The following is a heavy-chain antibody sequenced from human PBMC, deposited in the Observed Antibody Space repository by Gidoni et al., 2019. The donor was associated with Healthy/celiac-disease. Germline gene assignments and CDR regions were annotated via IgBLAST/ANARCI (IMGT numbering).Heavy chain of an antibody. V-gene: IGHV1-46*01. CDR3: ARGPRTAAPRATQDY. Sequence: QVQLVQSGAEVKKPGASVKVSCKASGYTFTSYYMHWVRQAPGQGLEWMGIINPSGGSTSYAQKFQGRVTMTRDTSTSTVYMELSSLRSEDTAVYYCARGPRTAAPRATQDYWGQGTLVTVSS. CDR1: GYTFTSYY. CDR2: INPSGGST. D-gene: IGHD2-8*02. J-gene: IGHJ4*02.